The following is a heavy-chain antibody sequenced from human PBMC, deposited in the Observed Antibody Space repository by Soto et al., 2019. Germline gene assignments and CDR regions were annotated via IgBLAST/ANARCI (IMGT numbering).Heavy chain of an antibody. V-gene: IGHV1-8*01. D-gene: IGHD3-16*01. CDR2: MNPNSGNT. CDR1: GYTFTSYD. CDR3: AREQEGGGGNWFDP. Sequence: QVQLVQSGAEVKKPGASVKVSCKASGYTFTSYDINWVRQATGQGLEWMGWMNPNSGNTAYAQKFQGRITRTSKTSKSTPYLQMSTPRAEDTAVFYCAREQEGGGGNWFDPWGQGTLVTVSS. J-gene: IGHJ5*02.